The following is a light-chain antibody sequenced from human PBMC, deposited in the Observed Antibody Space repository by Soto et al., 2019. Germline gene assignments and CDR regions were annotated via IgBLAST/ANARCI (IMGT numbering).Light chain of an antibody. Sequence: EIVLTQSPATLSLSPGERATLSCRASQSVSSYFASYHQKPGQAPSLLLYDASTRATGIPARFSGSGSGTDLTLTLSSREPEDFAVYYCQQRRNWPPLTFGGGTKVEIK. V-gene: IGKV3-11*01. J-gene: IGKJ4*01. CDR3: QQRRNWPPLT. CDR2: DAS. CDR1: QSVSSY.